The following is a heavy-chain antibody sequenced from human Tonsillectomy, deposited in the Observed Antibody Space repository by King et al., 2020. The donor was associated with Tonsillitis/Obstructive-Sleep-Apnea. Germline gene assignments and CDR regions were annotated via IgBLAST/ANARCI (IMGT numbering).Heavy chain of an antibody. Sequence: VQLQQGGAGLLKPSETLSLTCAVYGGCFSGYYWSWIRQPPGKWLEWIGEINHSGSTNYNPSLKSRVTISVDTSKKQFSLKLSSVTAADTAVYYCARVPRIAARPRYNWFDPWGQGTLVTVSS. CDR1: GGCFSGYY. V-gene: IGHV4-34*01. D-gene: IGHD6-6*01. CDR3: ARVPRIAARPRYNWFDP. CDR2: INHSGST. J-gene: IGHJ5*02.